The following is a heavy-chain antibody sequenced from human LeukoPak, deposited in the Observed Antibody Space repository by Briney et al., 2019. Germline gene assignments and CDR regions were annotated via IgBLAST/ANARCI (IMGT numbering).Heavy chain of an antibody. CDR1: GGSISSSYY. V-gene: IGHV4-39*01. D-gene: IGHD2-2*02. CDR2: IYYSGST. Sequence: SETLSLTCTVSGGSISSSYYWGWIRQPPGKGLEWIGSIYYSGSTYYNPSLKSRVTISVDTSKNQFSLKLSSVTAADTDVYYCARILVVPAAIRRSGAFDIWGQGTMVTVSS. CDR3: ARILVVPAAIRRSGAFDI. J-gene: IGHJ3*02.